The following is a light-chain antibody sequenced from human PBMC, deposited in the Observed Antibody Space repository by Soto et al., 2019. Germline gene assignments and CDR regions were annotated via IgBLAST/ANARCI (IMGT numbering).Light chain of an antibody. V-gene: IGKV3-15*01. CDR3: QQYNNWPQT. CDR1: QSLRSS. J-gene: IGKJ1*01. CDR2: DAS. Sequence: ETMMTQSPDTLSVSLGERATLSCRASQSLRSSLAWYQQKPGQAPRLLIYDASTRATGIPARFGGSGSRTDFTLTISGLQSEDFAVYYCQQYNNWPQTFGQGTKVDIK.